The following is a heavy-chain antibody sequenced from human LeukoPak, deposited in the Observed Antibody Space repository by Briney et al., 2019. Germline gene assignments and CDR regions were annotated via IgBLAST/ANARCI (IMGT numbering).Heavy chain of an antibody. CDR2: ISSSSSDI. J-gene: IGHJ4*02. D-gene: IGHD3-22*01. CDR1: GFTFSSYN. CDR3: ATDDNYYDSSGHY. V-gene: IGHV3-21*01. Sequence: GGSLRLSCAASGFTFSSYNMNWVRQAPGKGLEWVSFISSSSSDIYYADSVKGRFTISRDNAKNSLYLQMNSLRAEGTAVYYCATDDNYYDSSGHYWGQGTLVTVSS.